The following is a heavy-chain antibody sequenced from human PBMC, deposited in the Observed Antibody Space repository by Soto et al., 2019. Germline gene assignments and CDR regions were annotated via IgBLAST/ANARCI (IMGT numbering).Heavy chain of an antibody. CDR2: ISYDGSNK. CDR3: ARDEGWYCSSTSCYPATFDY. CDR1: GFTFSSYA. D-gene: IGHD2-2*01. Sequence: GGSLRLSCAASGFTFSSYAMHWVRQAPGKGLEWVAVISYDGSNKYYADSGKGRFTISRDNSKNTLYLKMNSLGAEDTAVYYCARDEGWYCSSTSCYPATFDYWGQGTLVTVSS. J-gene: IGHJ4*02. V-gene: IGHV3-30-3*01.